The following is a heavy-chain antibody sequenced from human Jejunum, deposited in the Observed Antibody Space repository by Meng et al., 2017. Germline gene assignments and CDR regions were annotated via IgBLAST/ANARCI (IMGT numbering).Heavy chain of an antibody. Sequence: DVQLVESGGGLVQPGGSLRLSCAASGFTFSSYWMHWVHQAPGKGLVWVSRITSDGSTTTYADSVKGRFTISRDNAKNTVYLQMSSLRDEDTAVYYCARVSDVPAAKSFGYWGQGTLVTVSS. CDR2: ITSDGSTT. V-gene: IGHV3-74*01. D-gene: IGHD2-2*01. CDR3: ARVSDVPAAKSFGY. CDR1: GFTFSSYW. J-gene: IGHJ4*02.